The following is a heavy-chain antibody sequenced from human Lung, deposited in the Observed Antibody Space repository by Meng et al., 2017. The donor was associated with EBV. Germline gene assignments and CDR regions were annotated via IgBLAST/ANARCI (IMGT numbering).Heavy chain of an antibody. CDR2: ISNSGAAT. CDR1: GFTFSTYA. Sequence: EVQLVEXXGGLVQPGXSLRLSXAASGFTFSTYAMGWVRQAPGKGLEWVSSISNSGAATYYGDSVKGRFTISRDNSKNTLYLQMNSLRVEDTAVYYCAKSGDYLNIGGYYRSFDLWGQGTLVTVSS. V-gene: IGHV3-23*04. D-gene: IGHD3-3*01. J-gene: IGHJ4*02. CDR3: AKSGDYLNIGGYYRSFDL.